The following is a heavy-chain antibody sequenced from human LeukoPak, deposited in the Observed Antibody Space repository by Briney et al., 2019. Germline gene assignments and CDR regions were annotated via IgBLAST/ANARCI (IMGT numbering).Heavy chain of an antibody. Sequence: SETLSLTCNVSGGSIGGHTFYWGWIRQPPGKGLEWIGSIYYSGSTYYNPSLKSRVTISVDTSKNQFSLKLSSVTAADTAVYYCARESTGGALTDYMDVWGKGTTVTVSS. CDR3: ARESTGGALTDYMDV. V-gene: IGHV4-39*07. CDR1: GGSIGGHTFY. J-gene: IGHJ6*03. CDR2: IYYSGST. D-gene: IGHD2-2*01.